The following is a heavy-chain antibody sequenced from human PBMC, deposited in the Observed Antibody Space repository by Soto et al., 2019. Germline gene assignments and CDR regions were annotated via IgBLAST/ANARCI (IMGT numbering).Heavy chain of an antibody. CDR3: ARLGVAVAGTLLYGMDV. Sequence: GESLKISGKGSGYSFTSYWIGWVRQMPGKGLEWMGIIYPGDSDTRYSPSFQGQVTISADKSISTAYLQWSSLKASDTAMYYCARLGVAVAGTLLYGMDVWGQGTTVTVSS. D-gene: IGHD6-19*01. V-gene: IGHV5-51*01. J-gene: IGHJ6*02. CDR2: IYPGDSDT. CDR1: GYSFTSYW.